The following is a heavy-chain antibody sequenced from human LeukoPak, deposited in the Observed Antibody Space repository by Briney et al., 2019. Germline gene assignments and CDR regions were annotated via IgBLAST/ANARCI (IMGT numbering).Heavy chain of an antibody. Sequence: PSETLSLTCTVSGGSISSYYWSWIRQPPGKGLEWIGYIYYSGSTNYNPSLKSRVTLSVDTSKNQFSLKLSSVTAADTAVYYCARGGDIVVVVAATGAFDIWGQGTMVTVSS. J-gene: IGHJ3*02. V-gene: IGHV4-59*01. CDR3: ARGGDIVVVVAATGAFDI. D-gene: IGHD2-15*01. CDR2: IYYSGST. CDR1: GGSISSYY.